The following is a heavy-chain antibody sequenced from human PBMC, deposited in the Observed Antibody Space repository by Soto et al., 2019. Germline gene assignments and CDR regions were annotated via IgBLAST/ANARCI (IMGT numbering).Heavy chain of an antibody. CDR1: GFTFSSYG. J-gene: IGHJ6*02. CDR2: IWYDGSNK. D-gene: IGHD3-10*01. CDR3: ASLYGSGIYFGYYYGMDV. V-gene: IGHV3-33*01. Sequence: PGGSLRLSCAASGFTFSSYGMHWVRQAPGKGLEWVAVIWYDGSNKYYADSVKGRFTISRDNSKNTLYLQMNSLRAEDTAVYYCASLYGSGIYFGYYYGMDVCGQGTTVTVSS.